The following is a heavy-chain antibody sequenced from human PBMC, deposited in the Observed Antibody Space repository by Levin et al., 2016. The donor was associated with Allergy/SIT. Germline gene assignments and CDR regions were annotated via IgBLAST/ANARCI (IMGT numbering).Heavy chain of an antibody. D-gene: IGHD3-16*01. CDR2: IIPMFGTP. CDR3: AKSQPFEPPTITSAFDY. Sequence: SVKVSCKASGGTFSRNAISWVRKAPGQGLEWMGGIIPMFGTPNYAQKFQGRVTVSADEYTRTAYLELSSLKSEDTAVYYCAKSQPFEPPTITSAFDYWGQGTLITVSS. J-gene: IGHJ4*02. V-gene: IGHV1-69*13. CDR1: GGTFSRNA.